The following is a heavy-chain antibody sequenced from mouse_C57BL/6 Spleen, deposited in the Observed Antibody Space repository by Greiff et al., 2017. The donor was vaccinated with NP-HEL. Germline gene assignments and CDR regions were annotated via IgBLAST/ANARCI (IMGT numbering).Heavy chain of an antibody. V-gene: IGHV5-9*01. J-gene: IGHJ2*01. CDR2: ISGGGGNT. D-gene: IGHD4-1*02. CDR3: ARHSNWDDFYFDY. CDR1: GFTFSSYT. Sequence: ESGGGLVKPGGSLKLSCAASGFTFSSYTMSWVRQTPEKRLEWVATISGGGGNTYYPDSVKGRFTISRDNAKNTLYLQMSSLRSEDTALYYCARHSNWDDFYFDYWGQGTTLTVSS.